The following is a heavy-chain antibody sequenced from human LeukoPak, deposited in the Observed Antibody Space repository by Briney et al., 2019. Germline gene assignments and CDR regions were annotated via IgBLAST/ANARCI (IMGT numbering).Heavy chain of an antibody. Sequence: GGSLRLSCAASGFSFSSFAMSWVRQAPGKGLEWVSTITGPGGTTNYADSVKGRFTISRDNSKNTLYLQMNSLRAEDTAVYYCAKVMVRGVQTSHFDYWGQGTLVTVSS. CDR2: ITGPGGTT. J-gene: IGHJ4*02. D-gene: IGHD3-10*01. V-gene: IGHV3-23*01. CDR1: GFSFSSFA. CDR3: AKVMVRGVQTSHFDY.